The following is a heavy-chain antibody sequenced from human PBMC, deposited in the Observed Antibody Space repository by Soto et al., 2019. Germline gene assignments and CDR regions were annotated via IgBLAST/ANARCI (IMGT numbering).Heavy chain of an antibody. V-gene: IGHV3-23*01. J-gene: IGHJ6*02. CDR3: AKFRGGTYSYGMDV. CDR1: GFSFSNYA. Sequence: EVQLLESGGGLVQPGGSLRLSCAASGFSFSNYAMSWVRQAPGKGLEWVSAISGSGSSTYYADSVKGRFTISRDNSKNMLHLQRNSLRAEDTAVYYCAKFRGGTYSYGMDVWGQGTTVTVSS. D-gene: IGHD3-16*01. CDR2: ISGSGSST.